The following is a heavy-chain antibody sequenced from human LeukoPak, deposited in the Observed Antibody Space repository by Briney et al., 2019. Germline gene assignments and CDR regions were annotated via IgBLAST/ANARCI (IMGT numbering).Heavy chain of an antibody. V-gene: IGHV4-61*01. CDR3: ASGYYYREIDY. Sequence: ETLSLTCTASXGSVSSGSYYWSWIRQPPGKGLEWIGYIYYSGSTNYNPSLKSRVTISVDTSKNQFSLKLSSVTAADTAVYYCASGYYYREIDYWGQGTLVTVSS. D-gene: IGHD3-22*01. J-gene: IGHJ4*02. CDR1: XGSVSSGSYY. CDR2: IYYSGST.